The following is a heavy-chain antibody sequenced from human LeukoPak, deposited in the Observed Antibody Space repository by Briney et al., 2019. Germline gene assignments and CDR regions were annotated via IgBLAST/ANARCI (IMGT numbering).Heavy chain of an antibody. J-gene: IGHJ4*02. V-gene: IGHV4-59*12. D-gene: IGHD1-26*01. CDR1: GGSISDYY. Sequence: PSETLSLTCIVSGGSISDYYWSWIRQPPGKGLEWIGYIHYSGSTNSNPSLKSRVTISVDTSKNQFSLKLRSVTAADTAVYYCARGSPYDVGATTVCDYWGQGTLVTVSS. CDR2: IHYSGST. CDR3: ARGSPYDVGATTVCDY.